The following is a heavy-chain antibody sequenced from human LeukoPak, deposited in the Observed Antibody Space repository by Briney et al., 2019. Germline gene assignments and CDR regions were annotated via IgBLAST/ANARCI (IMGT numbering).Heavy chain of an antibody. D-gene: IGHD3-9*01. CDR3: AKADVLRYFDWAYYYYYGMDV. Sequence: GGFLRLSCAASGFTFSSYGMHWVRQAPGKGLEWVAVISYDGSNKYYADSVKGRFTISRDNSKNTLYLQMNSLRAEDTAVYYCAKADVLRYFDWAYYYYYGMDVWGQGTTVTVSS. J-gene: IGHJ6*02. CDR2: ISYDGSNK. CDR1: GFTFSSYG. V-gene: IGHV3-30*18.